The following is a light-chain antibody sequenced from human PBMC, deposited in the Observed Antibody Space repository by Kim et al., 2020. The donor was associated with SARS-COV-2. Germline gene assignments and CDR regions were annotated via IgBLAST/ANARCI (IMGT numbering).Light chain of an antibody. V-gene: IGKV1-5*03. CDR2: KAS. CDR1: QTINSW. CDR3: QQYNHWYT. J-gene: IGKJ2*01. Sequence: DIQMTQSPSTLSASVGDRVTITCRASQTINSWLAWYQQKPGKAPKLLIYKASSLESGVPSRFSGSGSGTEFILTISSLQPDDFATYYCQQYNHWYTFGQGTKLEI.